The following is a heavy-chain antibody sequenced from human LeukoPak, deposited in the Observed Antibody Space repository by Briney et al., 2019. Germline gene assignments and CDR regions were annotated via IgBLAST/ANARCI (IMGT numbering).Heavy chain of an antibody. Sequence: GRSLRLYCAASGFTFSSYAMHWVRQAPGKGLEWVAVISYDGSNKYYADSVKGRFTISRDNSKNTLYLQMNSLRAEGTAVYYCARDSSLWFGELFRWGQGTLVTVSS. CDR2: ISYDGSNK. CDR3: ARDSSLWFGELFR. D-gene: IGHD3-10*01. CDR1: GFTFSSYA. V-gene: IGHV3-30-3*01. J-gene: IGHJ4*02.